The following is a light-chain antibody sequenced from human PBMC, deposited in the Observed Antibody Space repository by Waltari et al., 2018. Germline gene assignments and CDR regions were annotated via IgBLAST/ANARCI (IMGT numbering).Light chain of an antibody. V-gene: IGKV1-39*01. CDR2: AAS. Sequence: DIQMTQSPSSLSASVGDTVTVPCRASQNIRTHLNWYQQKPATAPKLLIYAASTLHRGVPSRFSASASGTDFTLTVTNLQPDDFAVYFCQQSFSSPWTFGQGTRV. CDR3: QQSFSSPWT. CDR1: QNIRTH. J-gene: IGKJ1*01.